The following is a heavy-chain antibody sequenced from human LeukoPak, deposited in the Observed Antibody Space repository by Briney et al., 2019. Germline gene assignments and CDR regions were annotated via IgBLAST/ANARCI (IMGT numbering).Heavy chain of an antibody. CDR1: GFTFSSYG. Sequence: PGGSLRLSCAASGFTFSSYGMHWVRQAPGKGLEWLAFIQFDGSSKNYADSVKGRFTISRDNSKNTLSLQMNSLRPEDTAVYYCAGLGRGDSWGQGTLVTVSS. D-gene: IGHD2-15*01. CDR2: IQFDGSSK. J-gene: IGHJ4*02. V-gene: IGHV3-30*02. CDR3: AGLGRGDS.